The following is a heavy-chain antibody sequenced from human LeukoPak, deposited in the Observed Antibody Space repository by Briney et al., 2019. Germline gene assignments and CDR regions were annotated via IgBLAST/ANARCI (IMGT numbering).Heavy chain of an antibody. V-gene: IGHV4-30-4*01. CDR1: GGSISSGDYY. CDR2: IYYSGST. J-gene: IGHJ3*02. D-gene: IGHD3-22*01. CDR3: ARDSIYYDSGGQDAFDM. Sequence: SQTLSLTCTVSGGSISSGDYYWSWIRQPPGKGLEWIGYIYYSGSTYYNPSLKSRVTISVDTSKNQFSLKLSSVTAADTAVYSFARDSIYYDSGGQDAFDMWGQGKMVTVSS.